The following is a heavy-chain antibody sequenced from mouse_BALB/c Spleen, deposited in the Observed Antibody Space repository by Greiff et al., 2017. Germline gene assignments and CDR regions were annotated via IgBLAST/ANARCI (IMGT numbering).Heavy chain of an antibody. D-gene: IGHD2-2*01. CDR2: INPSSGYT. J-gene: IGHJ4*01. Sequence: VQLVESGAELAKPGASVKMSCKASGYTFTSYWMHWVKQRPGQGLEWIGYINPSSGYTEYNQKFKDKTTLTADKSSSTAYMQLSSLTSEDSAVYYCAREGLPTYAMDYWGQGTSVTVSS. CDR1: GYTFTSYW. CDR3: AREGLPTYAMDY. V-gene: IGHV1-4*02.